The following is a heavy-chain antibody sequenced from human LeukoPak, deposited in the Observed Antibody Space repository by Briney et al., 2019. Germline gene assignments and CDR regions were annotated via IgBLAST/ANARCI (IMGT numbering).Heavy chain of an antibody. J-gene: IGHJ6*02. CDR3: ARVSPIPAAGSSYYFAMDV. V-gene: IGHV4-4*07. Sequence: SETLSLTCTVSGGSISSYYWSWIRQPAAKGLEWIGRIYSSGTTTYDPSFKSRVTMSLDTSNNQLSLKLTSVTAADTAVYYCARVSPIPAAGSSYYFAMDVWGQGTTVTVSS. CDR1: GGSISSYY. D-gene: IGHD6-13*01. CDR2: IYSSGTT.